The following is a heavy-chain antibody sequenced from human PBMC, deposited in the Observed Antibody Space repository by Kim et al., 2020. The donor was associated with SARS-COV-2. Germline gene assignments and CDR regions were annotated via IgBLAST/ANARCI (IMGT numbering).Heavy chain of an antibody. CDR1: GFTFSSYG. Sequence: GGSLRLSCAASGFTFSSYGMHWVRQAPGKGLEWVAVISYDGSNKYYADSVKGRFTISRDNSKNTLYLQMNSLRAEDTAVYYCAKVGGPAAGHFFDYWGQGTLVTVSS. D-gene: IGHD6-13*01. J-gene: IGHJ4*02. CDR2: ISYDGSNK. V-gene: IGHV3-30*18. CDR3: AKVGGPAAGHFFDY.